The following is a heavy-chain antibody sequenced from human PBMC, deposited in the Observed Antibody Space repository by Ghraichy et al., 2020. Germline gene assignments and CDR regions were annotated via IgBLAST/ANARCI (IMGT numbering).Heavy chain of an antibody. D-gene: IGHD5-18*01. Sequence: GALRLSCAASGFTFNRYSLNWVRQAPGKGLEWVSFISSPSSYIFYIDAVKGRFTISRDNARNSLYLQMNSLRADDTAVYYCVRGYNYDFNWYFDLWGRGTLVTVSS. CDR2: ISSPSSYI. CDR3: VRGYNYDFNWYFDL. J-gene: IGHJ2*01. V-gene: IGHV3-21*01. CDR1: GFTFNRYS.